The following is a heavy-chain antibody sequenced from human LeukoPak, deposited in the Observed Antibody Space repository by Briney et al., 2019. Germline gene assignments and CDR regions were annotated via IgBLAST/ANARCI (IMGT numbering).Heavy chain of an antibody. CDR1: GFTFSSYS. Sequence: GGSLRLSCAASGFTFSSYSMNWVRLAPGKGLEWVSSISSSSSYIYYADSVKGRFTISRDNAKNSLYLQMNSLRAEDTAVYYCARDPEYYYDSSGYSPVDYWGQGTLVTVSS. D-gene: IGHD3-22*01. CDR3: ARDPEYYYDSSGYSPVDY. V-gene: IGHV3-21*01. CDR2: ISSSSSYI. J-gene: IGHJ4*02.